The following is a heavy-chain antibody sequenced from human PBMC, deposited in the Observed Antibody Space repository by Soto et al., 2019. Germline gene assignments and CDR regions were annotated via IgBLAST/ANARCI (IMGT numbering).Heavy chain of an antibody. D-gene: IGHD3-16*01. CDR3: ARGGGAGMDV. V-gene: IGHV4-34*01. Sequence: QVQLQQWGAGLLKPSETLSLTCAVYGGSFSGYYWSWIRQPPGKGLEWIGEINHSGSTNYNPSLKSRVTISVDTSKNQFSLKLSSLTAADTAVYYCARGGGAGMDVWGQGTTVTVSS. J-gene: IGHJ6*02. CDR1: GGSFSGYY. CDR2: INHSGST.